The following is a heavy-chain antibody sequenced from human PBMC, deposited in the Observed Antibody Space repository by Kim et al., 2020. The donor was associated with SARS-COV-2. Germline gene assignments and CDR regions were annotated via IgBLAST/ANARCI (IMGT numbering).Heavy chain of an antibody. CDR1: GGSISSYY. D-gene: IGHD3-3*01. V-gene: IGHV4-4*07. CDR3: ARDLEENDFWSGYRNKNWFDP. CDR2: IYTSGST. Sequence: SQTLSLTCTVSGGSISSYYWSCIRQPAGKGLEWIGRIYTSGSTNYNPSLKSRVTMSVDTSKNQFSLKLSSVTAADTAVYYCARDLEENDFWSGYRNKNWFDPWGQGTLVTVSS. J-gene: IGHJ5*02.